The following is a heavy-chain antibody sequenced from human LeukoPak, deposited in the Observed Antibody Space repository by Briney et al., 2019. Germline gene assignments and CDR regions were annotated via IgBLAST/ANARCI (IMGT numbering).Heavy chain of an antibody. Sequence: SETLSLTCTVSGGSVSSGSYYWSWIRQPLGKGLEWIGYIYYSGSTNYNPSLKSRVTISVDTSKNQFSLKLSSVTAADTAVYYCARRRGYDFWSGYYPLGYYYYGMDVWGQGTTVTVSS. J-gene: IGHJ6*02. CDR1: GGSVSSGSYY. CDR2: IYYSGST. D-gene: IGHD3-3*01. V-gene: IGHV4-61*01. CDR3: ARRRGYDFWSGYYPLGYYYYGMDV.